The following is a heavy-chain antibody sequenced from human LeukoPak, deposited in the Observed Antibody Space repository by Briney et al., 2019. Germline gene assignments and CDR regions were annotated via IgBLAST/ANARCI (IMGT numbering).Heavy chain of an antibody. D-gene: IGHD2-15*01. V-gene: IGHV1-2*02. CDR3: ARGPLEYCSGGSCYSGRNWLDP. CDR1: GYTFTGYY. CDR2: INPNTADT. Sequence: ASVKVSCKASGYTFTGYYMHWVRQAPGQGLEWMGWINPNTADTNYAQKFQGRVTMTRDTSISTAYMELRGLTYDDTAVYYCARGPLEYCSGGSCYSGRNWLDPWGQGTRVTASS. J-gene: IGHJ5*02.